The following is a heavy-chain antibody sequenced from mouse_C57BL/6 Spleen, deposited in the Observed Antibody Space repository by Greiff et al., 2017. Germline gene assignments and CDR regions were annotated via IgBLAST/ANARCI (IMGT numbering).Heavy chain of an antibody. CDR3: ARSSLLPSRAGFAD. Sequence: VQLQQPGAELVKPGASVKLSCKASGYTFTSYWMQWVKQRPGQGLEWIGEIDPSDSYTNYNQKFKGKATLTVHTAASTAYRQLSSLTSEDAAVYYCARSSLLPSRAGFADWGPGTLVTVSA. D-gene: IGHD1-2*01. V-gene: IGHV1-50*01. J-gene: IGHJ3*01. CDR2: IDPSDSYT. CDR1: GYTFTSYW.